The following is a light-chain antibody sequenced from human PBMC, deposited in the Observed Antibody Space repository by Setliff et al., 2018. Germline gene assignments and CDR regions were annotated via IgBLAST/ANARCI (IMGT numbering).Light chain of an antibody. CDR2: EVT. CDR3: SSYAGSDNYV. J-gene: IGLJ1*01. CDR1: SRDVGGYNF. Sequence: QSVLTQPPSASGSPGQSVTISCTGTSRDVGGYNFVSWYQQHSGKAPKLIISEVTERPSGVPDRFSGSKSGNTASLTVSGLQAEDEADYYCSSYAGSDNYVFGTGTKVTVL. V-gene: IGLV2-8*01.